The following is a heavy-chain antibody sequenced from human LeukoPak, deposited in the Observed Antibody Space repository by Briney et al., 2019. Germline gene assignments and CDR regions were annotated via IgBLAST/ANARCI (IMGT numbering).Heavy chain of an antibody. V-gene: IGHV3-33*08. CDR2: IWYDGSNK. CDR3: ARDEEGYSYDSPFDY. CDR1: GFTFSSYA. J-gene: IGHJ4*02. D-gene: IGHD5-18*01. Sequence: GGSLRLSCAASGFTFSSYAMSWVRQAPGKGLEWVAVIWYDGSNKYYADSVKGRFTISRDNSKNTLYLQMNSLRAEDTAVYYCARDEEGYSYDSPFDYWGQGTLVTVSS.